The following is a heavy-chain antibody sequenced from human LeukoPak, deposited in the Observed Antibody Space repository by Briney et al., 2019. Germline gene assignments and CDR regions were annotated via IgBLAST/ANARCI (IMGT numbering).Heavy chain of an antibody. Sequence: PGGSLTLSCAASGFTFDGYTLHWVRQAPGKGLEWVSLISWYGGSTYYADSVKGRFTISRDNSKNSLYLQMNSLITEDTALYYCAKDKSIAAAAYNYYYYMDVWGKGTTVTVSS. V-gene: IGHV3-43*01. J-gene: IGHJ6*03. CDR3: AKDKSIAAAAYNYYYYMDV. D-gene: IGHD6-13*01. CDR1: GFTFDGYT. CDR2: ISWYGGST.